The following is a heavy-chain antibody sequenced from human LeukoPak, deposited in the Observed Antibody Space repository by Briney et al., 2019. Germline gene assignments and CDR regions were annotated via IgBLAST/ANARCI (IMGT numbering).Heavy chain of an antibody. CDR3: ARRLTQYDCFDP. D-gene: IGHD2-2*01. CDR1: GDSVSSNSVT. V-gene: IGHV6-1*01. J-gene: IGHJ5*02. Sequence: SQTLSLTCAISGDSVSSNSVTWNWIRQSPSRGLEWLGRAYYRSTWYNDYAVSVRGRITVNPDTSKNQFSLHLNSVTPEDTAVYYCARRLTQYDCFDPWGQGILVTVSS. CDR2: AYYRSTWYN.